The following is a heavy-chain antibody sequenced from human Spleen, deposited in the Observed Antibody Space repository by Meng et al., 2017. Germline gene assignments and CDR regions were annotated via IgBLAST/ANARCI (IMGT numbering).Heavy chain of an antibody. CDR1: VGILSSYA. D-gene: IGHD3-10*01. Sequence: FSVKVPCMASVGILSSYAISWVRQAPGQGLAWMGGIIPIFNTANYAQKFQDRVRITTDESTTTVYMELSSLRSEDTAVYYCARSRRSRAARPGDSFEFWGQGTLVTVSS. CDR3: ARSRRSRAARPGDSFEF. V-gene: IGHV1-69*05. CDR2: IIPIFNTA. J-gene: IGHJ4*02.